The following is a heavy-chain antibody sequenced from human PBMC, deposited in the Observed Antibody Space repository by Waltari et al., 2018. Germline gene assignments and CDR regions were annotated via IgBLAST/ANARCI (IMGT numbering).Heavy chain of an antibody. CDR2: INPNSGGT. Sequence: QVQLVQSGAEVKKPGASVKVSCKASGYPFTGYYMPWVRQAPGQGLEWMGWINPNSGGTNYAQKFQGRVTMTRDTSISTAYMELSRLRSDDTAVYYCARGVICTNGVCYDFGYWGQGTLVTVSS. V-gene: IGHV1-2*02. J-gene: IGHJ4*02. CDR1: GYPFTGYY. CDR3: ARGVICTNGVCYDFGY. D-gene: IGHD2-8*01.